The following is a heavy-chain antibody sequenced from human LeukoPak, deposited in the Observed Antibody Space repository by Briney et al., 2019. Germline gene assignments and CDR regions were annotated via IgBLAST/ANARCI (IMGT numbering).Heavy chain of an antibody. V-gene: IGHV4-39*01. D-gene: IGHD1-26*01. CDR1: GGPISISNYY. CDR3: ARRTSNPVGAIDY. J-gene: IGHJ4*02. Sequence: RSSETLSLTCTVSGGPISISNYYWGWIRQPPGRGLEWIGSISYSGTYYNPSLMSRLTISVDTSKNHFSLNLRSVTAADTAVYYCARRTSNPVGAIDYWGQGTLVTVSS. CDR2: ISYSGT.